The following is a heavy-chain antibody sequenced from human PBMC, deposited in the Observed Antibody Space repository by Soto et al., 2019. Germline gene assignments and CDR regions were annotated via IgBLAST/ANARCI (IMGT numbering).Heavy chain of an antibody. CDR3: ARDRWQQLGRNWFDP. D-gene: IGHD6-13*01. CDR1: GFTFSSYG. Sequence: QVQLVESGGGVVQPGRSLRLSCAASGFTFSSYGMHWVRQAPGKGLEWVAVIWYDGSNKYYADTVKGRFTISRDNSKNSLYLQMNSLRAEGTAVYYCARDRWQQLGRNWFDPWGQGTLVTVSS. J-gene: IGHJ5*02. V-gene: IGHV3-33*01. CDR2: IWYDGSNK.